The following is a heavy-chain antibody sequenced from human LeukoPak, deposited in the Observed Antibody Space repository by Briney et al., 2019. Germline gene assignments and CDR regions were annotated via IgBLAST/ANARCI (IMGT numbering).Heavy chain of an antibody. J-gene: IGHJ4*02. V-gene: IGHV4-59*01. CDR1: GGSISSYY. CDR3: ARAVGRRVDY. CDR2: IYYSGST. Sequence: PSETLSLTCTVSGGSISSYYWSWIRQPPGKGLEWIGYIYYSGSTNYNPSLKSRVTISVDTSKNQFSLKLSSVTAADTAVYYCARAVGRRVDYWGQGTLVTVSS.